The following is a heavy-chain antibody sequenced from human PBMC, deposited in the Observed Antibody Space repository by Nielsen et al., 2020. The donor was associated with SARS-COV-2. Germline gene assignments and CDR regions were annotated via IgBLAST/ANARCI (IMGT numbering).Heavy chain of an antibody. Sequence: GESLKISCAASGFTFSDYYMSWIRQAPGKGLEWVSYISSSGSTIYYADSVKGRFTISRDNAKNSLYLQMNSLRAEDTAVYYCARGETVAGTVGWGYYYYYMDVWGKGTTVTVSS. CDR1: GFTFSDYY. D-gene: IGHD6-19*01. CDR2: ISSSGSTI. V-gene: IGHV3-11*01. J-gene: IGHJ6*03. CDR3: ARGETVAGTVGWGYYYYYMDV.